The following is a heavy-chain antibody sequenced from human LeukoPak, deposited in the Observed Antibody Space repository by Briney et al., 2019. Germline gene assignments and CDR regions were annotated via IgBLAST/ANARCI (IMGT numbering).Heavy chain of an antibody. V-gene: IGHV3-7*01. CDR3: ARETRGSYVPGLDS. CDR1: GFSLSNYW. J-gene: IGHJ4*02. Sequence: GGSLRLSCAASGFSLSNYWISWVRQAPGKGLEWVANIKLDGSEKYYVNSVKGRFTISRDNAKNSLNLQMNSLRAEDTAVYYCARETRGSYVPGLDSWGQGTLVTVSS. CDR2: IKLDGSEK. D-gene: IGHD1-26*01.